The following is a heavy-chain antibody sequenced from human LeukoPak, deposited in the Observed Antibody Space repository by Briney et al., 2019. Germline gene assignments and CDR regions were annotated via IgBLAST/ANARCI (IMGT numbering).Heavy chain of an antibody. J-gene: IGHJ4*02. CDR2: INSDGSST. V-gene: IGHV3-74*01. D-gene: IGHD1-20*01. CDR3: AREISDLTGTKEFDY. CDR1: GFTFSSYW. Sequence: PGGSLRLSCAASGFTFSSYWMHWVRQAPGKGLVWVSRINSDGSSTSYADSAKGRFTISRDNAKNTLYLQMNSLRAEDTAAYYCAREISDLTGTKEFDYWGQGTLVTVSS.